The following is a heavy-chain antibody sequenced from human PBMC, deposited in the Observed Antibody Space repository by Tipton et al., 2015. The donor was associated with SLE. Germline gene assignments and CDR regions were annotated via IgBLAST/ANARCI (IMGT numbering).Heavy chain of an antibody. CDR1: GFTFSSYA. V-gene: IGHV3-64*04. CDR3: AKDQYNWNSGRWFDP. CDR2: ISSNGGST. J-gene: IGHJ5*02. D-gene: IGHD1-7*01. Sequence: SLRLSCSASGFTFSSYAMHWVRQAPGKGLEYVSAISSNGGSTYYADSMKGRFTVSRDNSKNTVYLQMSSLSAEDTAVYYCAKDQYNWNSGRWFDPWGQGAQVTVSS.